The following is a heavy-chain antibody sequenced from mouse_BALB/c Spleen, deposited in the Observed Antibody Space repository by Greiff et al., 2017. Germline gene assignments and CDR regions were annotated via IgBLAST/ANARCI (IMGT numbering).Heavy chain of an antibody. D-gene: IGHD1-1*01. CDR2: IWAGGST. CDR3: ARDYYYGSSGYFDY. CDR1: GFSLTSYG. Sequence: VQLQESGPGLVAPSQSLSITCTVSGFSLTSYGVHWVRQPQGKGLEWLGVIWAGGSTNDNSALMSRLSLSKDNSKSQVFLKMNSLQTDDTAMYSCARDYYYGSSGYFDYGGQGTTLTVSS. J-gene: IGHJ2*01. V-gene: IGHV2-9*02.